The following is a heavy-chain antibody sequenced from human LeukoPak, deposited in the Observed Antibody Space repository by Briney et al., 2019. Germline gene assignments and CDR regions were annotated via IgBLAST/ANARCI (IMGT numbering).Heavy chain of an antibody. CDR3: ARVDSSGYMDY. D-gene: IGHD3-22*01. V-gene: IGHV1-2*02. J-gene: IGHJ4*02. Sequence: GASVKVSCKASGYTFTGYYMHWVRQAPGQGLEWMGWINPNSGVTNFTQKFRGRVTMTRDTSTSTVYMELSSLRSEDTAVYYCARVDSSGYMDYWGQGTLVTVSS. CDR2: INPNSGVT. CDR1: GYTFTGYY.